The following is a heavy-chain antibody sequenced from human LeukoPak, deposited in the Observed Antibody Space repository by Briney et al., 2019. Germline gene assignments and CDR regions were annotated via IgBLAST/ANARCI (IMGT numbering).Heavy chain of an antibody. D-gene: IGHD6-13*01. CDR2: ISANGGDT. CDR3: VRAAGYRSSDAFDV. CDR1: GFTFTNYA. J-gene: IGHJ3*01. Sequence: GGSLRLSCSPSGFTFTNYALHWVRQAPGMGLESVSSISANGGDTYYAHSVRGRISISRENSKNTMYLQMSSLRTDDTAVYYCVRAAGYRSSDAFDVWGQGTRVTVAS. V-gene: IGHV3-64D*06.